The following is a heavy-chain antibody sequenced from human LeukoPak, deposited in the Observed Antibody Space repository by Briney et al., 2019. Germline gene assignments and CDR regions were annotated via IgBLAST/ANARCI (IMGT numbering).Heavy chain of an antibody. J-gene: IGHJ6*02. V-gene: IGHV3-23*01. Sequence: GGSLRLSCAASGFPFSSYAMSWVRQAPGEGLEWVSCINGGGGSTYYADSVKGRFAISRDNSKNTMYLQMNSLRAEDTALYYCAKQRWFNPLSDDGGMDVWGQGPTVTV. CDR2: INGGGGST. CDR1: GFPFSSYA. CDR3: AKQRWFNPLSDDGGMDV. D-gene: IGHD4/OR15-4a*01.